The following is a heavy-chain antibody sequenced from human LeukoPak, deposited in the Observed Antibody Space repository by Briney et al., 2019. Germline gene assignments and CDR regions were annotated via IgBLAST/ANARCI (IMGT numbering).Heavy chain of an antibody. V-gene: IGHV1-18*01. CDR3: ARDLEAAPSSHPDY. Sequence: ASVKVSCKASGYTFTSYGISWVRQAPGQGLEWMGWISAYNGNTNYAQKLQGRVTMTTDTSTSTAYMELRSLRSDDTAVYYCARDLEAAPSSHPDYWGQGTLVTVSS. D-gene: IGHD6-13*01. J-gene: IGHJ4*02. CDR2: ISAYNGNT. CDR1: GYTFTSYG.